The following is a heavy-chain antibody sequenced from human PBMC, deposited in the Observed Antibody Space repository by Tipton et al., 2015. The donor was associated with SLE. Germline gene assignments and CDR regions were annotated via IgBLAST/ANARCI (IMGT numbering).Heavy chain of an antibody. V-gene: IGHV4-59*02. Sequence: TLSLTCTVFGGSVSNFYWTWIRQPPGKGLEWIGHIYSTGETNYNPSFKSRVTISLDTSNNQFSLKLTSVTAADTAVYYCARGSGSYYPYYFDYWGQGTLVTVSS. CDR1: GGSVSNFY. CDR3: ARGSGSYYPYYFDY. CDR2: IYSTGET. J-gene: IGHJ4*02. D-gene: IGHD3-10*01.